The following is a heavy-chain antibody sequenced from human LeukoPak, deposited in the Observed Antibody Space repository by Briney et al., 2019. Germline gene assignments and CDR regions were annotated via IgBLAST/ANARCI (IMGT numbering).Heavy chain of an antibody. Sequence: GGSLRLSCAASGFTFSPYAMHWVRQAPGKGLEWVALISNDGSNKYYADPVKGRFTISRDNSKNTLDLQMNSLRAEDTAVYYCAKDGYCSSTGCYPNHFDLWGQGPLVTVSS. V-gene: IGHV3-30*18. CDR3: AKDGYCSSTGCYPNHFDL. J-gene: IGHJ4*02. CDR1: GFTFSPYA. D-gene: IGHD2-2*03. CDR2: ISNDGSNK.